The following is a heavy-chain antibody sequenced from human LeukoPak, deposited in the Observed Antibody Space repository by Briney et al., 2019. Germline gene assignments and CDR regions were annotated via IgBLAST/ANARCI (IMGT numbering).Heavy chain of an antibody. J-gene: IGHJ5*02. CDR1: GGSISSYY. CDR3: ARVVTSQGIWFDP. CDR2: IYYSGST. Sequence: PSETLSLTCTVSGGSISSYYWSWIRQPPGKGLEWIGYIYYSGSTNYNPSLKSRVTISVDTSKNQFSLKLSSVTAADTAVYYCARVVTSQGIWFDPWGQGTLVTVSS. V-gene: IGHV4-59*01. D-gene: IGHD4-17*01.